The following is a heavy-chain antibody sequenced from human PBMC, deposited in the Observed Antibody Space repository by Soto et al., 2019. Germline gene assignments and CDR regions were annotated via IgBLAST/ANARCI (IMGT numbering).Heavy chain of an antibody. CDR2: ISWDGGST. D-gene: IGHD1-26*01. V-gene: IGHV3-43*01. CDR1: GFTFDDYT. J-gene: IGHJ6*02. Sequence: DVQLVESGGVVVQPGGSLRLSCAASGFTFDDYTMHWVRQAPGKGLEWVSLISWDGGSTYYADSVKGRFTISRDNSKNSMYLQMNSLRTEDTALYYCAKDMLVPGINHYGMDVWGQGTTVTVSS. CDR3: AKDMLVPGINHYGMDV.